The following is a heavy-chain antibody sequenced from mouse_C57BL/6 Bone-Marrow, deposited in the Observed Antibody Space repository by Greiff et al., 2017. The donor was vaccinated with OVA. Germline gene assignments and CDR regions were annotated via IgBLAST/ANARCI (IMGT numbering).Heavy chain of an antibody. CDR3: ARKGIYYYGSSPIYYAMDY. CDR2: IWTGGGT. Sequence: VHLVESGPGLVAPSQSLSITCTVSGFSLTSYAISWVRQPPGKGLEWLGVIWTGGGTNYNSALKSRLSISKDNSKSQVFLKMNSLQTDDTARYYCARKGIYYYGSSPIYYAMDYWGQGTSVTVSS. V-gene: IGHV2-9-1*01. J-gene: IGHJ4*01. CDR1: GFSLTSYA. D-gene: IGHD1-1*01.